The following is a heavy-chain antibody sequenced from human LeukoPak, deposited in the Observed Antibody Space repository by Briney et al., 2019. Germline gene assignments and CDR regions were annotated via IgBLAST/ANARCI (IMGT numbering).Heavy chain of an antibody. Sequence: ASVKVSCKASGYTFTSYYMHWVRQAPGQGLEWMGIINPSGGSTSYAQKFQGRVTMTRDMSTSTVYMELSSLRSEDTAVYYCARERVLDDFWSGYPGPDAFDIWGQGTMVTVSS. J-gene: IGHJ3*02. V-gene: IGHV1-46*01. CDR1: GYTFTSYY. CDR2: INPSGGST. CDR3: ARERVLDDFWSGYPGPDAFDI. D-gene: IGHD3-3*01.